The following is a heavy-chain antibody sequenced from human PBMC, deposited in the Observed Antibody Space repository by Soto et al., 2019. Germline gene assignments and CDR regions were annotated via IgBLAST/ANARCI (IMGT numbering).Heavy chain of an antibody. CDR3: ARDPSYSSWYLYYYDY. J-gene: IGHJ4*02. Sequence: GGSLRLSCAASGFTFSSYGMHWVRQAPGKGLEWVAVIWYDGSNKYYADSVKGRFTISRDNSKNTLYLQMNSLRAEDTAVYYCARDPSYSSWYLYYYDYWGQGTLVTVSS. V-gene: IGHV3-33*01. CDR1: GFTFSSYG. D-gene: IGHD6-13*01. CDR2: IWYDGSNK.